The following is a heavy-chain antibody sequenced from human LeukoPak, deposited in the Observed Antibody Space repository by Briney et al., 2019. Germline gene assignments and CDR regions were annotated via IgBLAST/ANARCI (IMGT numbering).Heavy chain of an antibody. CDR2: IYWDDDN. CDR3: AHSRATYYYDSSGYSVGYNWFDP. CDR1: GFSLSTSGVG. J-gene: IGHJ5*02. Sequence: SGPTLVKPTQTLTLTCTFSGFSLSTSGVGVGWIRQPPGKALEWLALIYWDDDNRYSPSLKSRLTITKDTSKNQVVLTMTNMDPVDTATYYCAHSRATYYYDSSGYSVGYNWFDPWGQGTLDTVSS. D-gene: IGHD3-22*01. V-gene: IGHV2-5*02.